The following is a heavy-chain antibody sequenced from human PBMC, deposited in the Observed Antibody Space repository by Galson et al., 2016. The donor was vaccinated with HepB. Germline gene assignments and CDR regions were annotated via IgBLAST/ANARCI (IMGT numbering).Heavy chain of an antibody. J-gene: IGHJ4*02. V-gene: IGHV3-49*03. D-gene: IGHD2-21*01. CDR1: GFTFGDYA. Sequence: SLRLSCATSGFTFGDYAMSWFRQAPGKGLEWVAFIRGRRYDETTEYAASVKGRFTVSRDNSKSIAYLQMDTLKTEDTAVYYCSSYSAGSRDYWGQGTLVTVSS. CDR3: SSYSAGSRDY. CDR2: IRGRRYDETT.